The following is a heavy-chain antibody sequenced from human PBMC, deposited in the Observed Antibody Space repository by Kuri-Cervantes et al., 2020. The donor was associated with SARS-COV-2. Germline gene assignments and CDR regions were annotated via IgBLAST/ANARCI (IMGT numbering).Heavy chain of an antibody. J-gene: IGHJ4*02. CDR1: GCTFSDSY. V-gene: IGHV1-2*02. CDR2: IAPNSGGT. Sequence: ASVKVSCKASGCTFSDSYIHWVRQAPGQGLEWMGWIAPNSGGTKYAQKFQGRVTMTRDTSTSSVYMELTRLRSDDTAVYFCGLLRFFDWLSPFDFWGQGTLVTVSS. D-gene: IGHD3-9*01. CDR3: GLLRFFDWLSPFDF.